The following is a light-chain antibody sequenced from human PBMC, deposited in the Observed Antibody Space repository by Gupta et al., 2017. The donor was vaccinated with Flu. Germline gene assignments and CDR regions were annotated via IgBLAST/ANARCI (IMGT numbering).Light chain of an antibody. V-gene: IGLV2-11*01. J-gene: IGLJ3*02. CDR2: DVS. Sequence: QSALTQPRSVSGSPGQSVTLSCTGTSSDVGGYNSVSWYQQHPGKAPKVIIYDVSKRPSGVPDRFSGSNSGNTASLTISGLQAEDEADYYCYSYAGSYTSWVFGGGTKLTVL. CDR3: YSYAGSYTSWV. CDR1: SSDVGGYNS.